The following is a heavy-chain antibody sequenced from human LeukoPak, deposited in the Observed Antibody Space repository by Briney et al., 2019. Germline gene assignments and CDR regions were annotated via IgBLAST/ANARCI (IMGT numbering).Heavy chain of an antibody. CDR3: AKDIAVAGMTFWYFDL. J-gene: IGHJ2*01. CDR1: GFTFSSYS. V-gene: IGHV3-21*04. Sequence: PGGSLRLSCAASGFTFSSYSMNWVRQAPGKGLEWVSSITSSSSHIYYADSVKGRFTISRDNAKNSLYLQMNSLRAEDTALYYCAKDIAVAGMTFWYFDLWGRGTLVTVSS. D-gene: IGHD6-19*01. CDR2: ITSSSSHI.